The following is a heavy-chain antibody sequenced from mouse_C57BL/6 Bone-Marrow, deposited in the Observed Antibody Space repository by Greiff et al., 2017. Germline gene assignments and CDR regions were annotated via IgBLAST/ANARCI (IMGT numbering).Heavy chain of an antibody. CDR2: INPYNGGT. Sequence: DVKLQESGPVLVKPGASVKMSCKASGYTFTDYYMNWVKQSHGKSLEWIGVINPYNGGTSYNQKFKGKATLTVDKSSSTAYMELNSLTSEDSAVYYCARPTEYYYYAMDYWGQGTSVTVSS. J-gene: IGHJ4*01. CDR3: ARPTEYYYYAMDY. V-gene: IGHV1-19*01. CDR1: GYTFTDYY. D-gene: IGHD1-1*01.